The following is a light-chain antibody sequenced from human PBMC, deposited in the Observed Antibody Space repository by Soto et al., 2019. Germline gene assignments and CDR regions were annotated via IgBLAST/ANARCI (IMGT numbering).Light chain of an antibody. J-gene: IGLJ1*01. CDR2: TNN. V-gene: IGLV1-44*01. CDR1: SSNIGNNL. CDR3: ATWDDSLSAYV. Sequence: QSVLTQPPSASGTPGQRVTISCSGSSSNIGNNLVSWYQQLPGAAPKLLIHTNNQRPSGVPDRFSGSKSGSSASLAISGLQSEDEADYCCATWDDSLSAYVFGSGIKVTVL.